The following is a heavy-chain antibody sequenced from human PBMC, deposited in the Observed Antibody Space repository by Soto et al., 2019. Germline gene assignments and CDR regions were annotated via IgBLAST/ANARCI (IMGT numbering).Heavy chain of an antibody. CDR1: GFTFSSYV. CDR3: AKGYGSGSYYYFDY. CDR2: ISGSGGST. Sequence: GGSLRLSCAASGFTFSSYVMSWVRQAPGKGLEWVSAISGSGGSTYYADSVKGRFTISRDNSKNTLYLQMNSLRAEDTAVYYCAKGYGSGSYYYFDYWGQGTLVTVSS. V-gene: IGHV3-23*01. D-gene: IGHD3-10*01. J-gene: IGHJ4*02.